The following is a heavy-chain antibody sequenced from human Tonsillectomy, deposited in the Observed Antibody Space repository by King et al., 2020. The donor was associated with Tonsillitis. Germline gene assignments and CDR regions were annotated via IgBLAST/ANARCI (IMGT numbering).Heavy chain of an antibody. CDR1: GFTVSSNF. CDR2: IYSGGST. V-gene: IGHV3-53*01. CDR3: ARVENFYYYMDV. J-gene: IGHJ6*03. D-gene: IGHD2/OR15-2a*01. Sequence: VQLVESGGGLIQPGGSLRLSCAASGFTVSSNFMSWVRQAPGKGLEWGSVIYSGGSTYFSDSVKGRFTISRDNFKNTLFLQMNSLRAEDTAVYYCARVENFYYYMDVWGKGTTVTVSS.